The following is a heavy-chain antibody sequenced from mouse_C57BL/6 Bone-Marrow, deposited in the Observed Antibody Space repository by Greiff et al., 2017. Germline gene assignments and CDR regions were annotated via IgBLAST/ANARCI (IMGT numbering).Heavy chain of an antibody. Sequence: VQLQQSGAELAKPGASVKLSCKASGYTFTSYWMHWVKQRPGQGLEWIGYINPSSGYTKFNQKFKDKATLTADKSSSTAYMQLSSLTYEDSAVYYCARWITTSTGYFDVWGTGTTVTVSS. D-gene: IGHD1-1*01. J-gene: IGHJ1*03. CDR3: ARWITTSTGYFDV. CDR2: INPSSGYT. CDR1: GYTFTSYW. V-gene: IGHV1-7*01.